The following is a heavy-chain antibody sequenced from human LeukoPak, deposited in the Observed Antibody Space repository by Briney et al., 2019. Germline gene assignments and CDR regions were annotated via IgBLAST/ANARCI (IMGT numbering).Heavy chain of an antibody. CDR3: ARDKDMTKDAFDM. V-gene: IGHV3-21*01. CDR2: IRSSSGYI. D-gene: IGHD4-11*01. J-gene: IGHJ3*02. Sequence: GGSLRLSCAASGFTFSSYSMNWVRQAPGKGLEWVSSIRSSSGYIYYADSMKGRFTISRDNAKNSLCLQMNSLRVEDTAVYYCARDKDMTKDAFDMWGQGTMVTVSS. CDR1: GFTFSSYS.